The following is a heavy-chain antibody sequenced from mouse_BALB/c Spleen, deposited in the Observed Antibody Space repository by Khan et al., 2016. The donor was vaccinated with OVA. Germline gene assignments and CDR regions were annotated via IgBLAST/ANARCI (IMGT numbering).Heavy chain of an antibody. CDR1: GYIFTTYW. Sequence: QVQLQQSGAELVRPGTSVKLSCKTSGYIFTTYWIHWVKQRSGQGLEWIARIYPGTDNAYYNEKLKDRATLTADKSSSTAYMQLSSLKSEDSAVYFCAREEALYYFDYWGQGTTLTVSS. CDR3: AREEALYYFDY. V-gene: IGHV1S132*01. D-gene: IGHD3-2*02. J-gene: IGHJ2*01. CDR2: IYPGTDNA.